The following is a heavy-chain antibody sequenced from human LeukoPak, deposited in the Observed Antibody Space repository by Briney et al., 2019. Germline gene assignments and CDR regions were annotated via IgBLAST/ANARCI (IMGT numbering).Heavy chain of an antibody. Sequence: GGSLRLSCAASGFTFSSYAMHWVRQAPGKGLEWVAVISYDGSNKYYADSVKGRFTISRDNSKNTLYLQMNSLRAEDTAVYYCARRSAVVVPAARALNAFDIWGQGTMVTVSS. CDR1: GFTFSSYA. CDR2: ISYDGSNK. CDR3: ARRSAVVVPAARALNAFDI. D-gene: IGHD2-2*01. J-gene: IGHJ3*02. V-gene: IGHV3-30-3*01.